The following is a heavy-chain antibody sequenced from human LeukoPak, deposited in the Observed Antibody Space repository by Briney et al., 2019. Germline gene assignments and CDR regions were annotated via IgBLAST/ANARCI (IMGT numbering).Heavy chain of an antibody. CDR3: ARRPHYRYCSNTSCPSWFDP. Sequence: GESLKISCKGSGYSFTNYWIAWVRQMPGKGLEWMGIIYPGDSDTRYRPSFQDQVTISADKSISTAYLQWSSLKASDTAMYYCARRPHYRYCSNTSCPSWFDPWGQGTLVTVSS. D-gene: IGHD2-2*01. V-gene: IGHV5-51*01. CDR2: IYPGDSDT. CDR1: GYSFTNYW. J-gene: IGHJ5*02.